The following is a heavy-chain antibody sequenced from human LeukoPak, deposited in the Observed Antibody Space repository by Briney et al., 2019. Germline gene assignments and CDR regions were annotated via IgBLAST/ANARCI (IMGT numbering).Heavy chain of an antibody. V-gene: IGHV1-2*02. D-gene: IGHD2-2*02. J-gene: IGHJ3*02. Sequence: ASVKVSCKASGYTLTGYYMHWVRQAPGQGLEWMGWINPNSGGTNYAQKFQGRVTMTRDTSISTAYMELSRLRSDDTAVYYCARDDCSSTSCYITFDIWGQGTMVTVSS. CDR1: GYTLTGYY. CDR2: INPNSGGT. CDR3: ARDDCSSTSCYITFDI.